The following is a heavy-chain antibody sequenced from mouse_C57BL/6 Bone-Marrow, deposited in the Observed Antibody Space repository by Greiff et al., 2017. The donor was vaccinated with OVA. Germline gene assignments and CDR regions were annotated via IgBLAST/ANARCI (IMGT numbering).Heavy chain of an antibody. Sequence: QVQLQQPGAELVRPGTSVKLSCKASGYTFTSYWMHWVKQRPGQGLEWIGVIDPSDSYTNYNQKFKGKATLTVDTSSSTAYMQLSSLTSEDSAVYYCAYYNGSSYYWYFDVWGTGTTVTVSS. V-gene: IGHV1-59*01. D-gene: IGHD1-1*01. CDR2: IDPSDSYT. CDR3: AYYNGSSYYWYFDV. CDR1: GYTFTSYW. J-gene: IGHJ1*03.